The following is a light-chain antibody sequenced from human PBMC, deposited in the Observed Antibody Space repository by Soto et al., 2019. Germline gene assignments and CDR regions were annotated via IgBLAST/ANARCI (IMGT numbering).Light chain of an antibody. V-gene: IGLV2-14*03. CDR3: GSYTISSTLMI. Sequence: QSALTQPASVSGSPGQSITISCSGTPSDIAAYNYVSWYQHLPGKAPKVIIYDVTNRPSGVSSRFSGSKSGTTASLTISGLQAEDEANYYCGSYTISSTLMIFGGGTKLTVL. CDR2: DVT. CDR1: PSDIAAYNY. J-gene: IGLJ2*01.